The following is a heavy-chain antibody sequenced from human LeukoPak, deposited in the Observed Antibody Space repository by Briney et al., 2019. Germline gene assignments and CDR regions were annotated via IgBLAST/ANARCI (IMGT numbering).Heavy chain of an antibody. Sequence: GGSLRLSCAASGFTFSSYNMNWVRQAPGEGLEWVSCISSRSSDKYYSDSVKGRFTISRDNAMNSLYLQMNSLRADDTAVYYCTRAPGWNYGSTGYSDYWGQGTLVTVSS. D-gene: IGHD3-22*01. J-gene: IGHJ4*02. V-gene: IGHV3-21*01. CDR3: TRAPGWNYGSTGYSDY. CDR2: ISSRSSDK. CDR1: GFTFSSYN.